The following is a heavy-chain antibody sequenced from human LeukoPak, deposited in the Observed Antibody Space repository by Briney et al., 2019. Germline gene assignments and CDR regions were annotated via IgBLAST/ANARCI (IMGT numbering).Heavy chain of an antibody. D-gene: IGHD4-17*01. V-gene: IGHV3-9*01. CDR3: AKGEAYGDYYFDY. Sequence: GRSLRLSCAASGFTFDDYAMHWVRQAPGKGLEWVSGISWNSGSIGYADSVKGRFTISRDNAKSSLCLQMNSLRAEDTALYYCAKGEAYGDYYFDYWGQGTLVTVSS. CDR2: ISWNSGSI. CDR1: GFTFDDYA. J-gene: IGHJ4*02.